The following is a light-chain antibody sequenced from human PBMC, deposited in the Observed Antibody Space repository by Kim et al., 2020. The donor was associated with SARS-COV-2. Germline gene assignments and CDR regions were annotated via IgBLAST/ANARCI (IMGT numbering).Light chain of an antibody. Sequence: QSVLTQPPSASGTPGQRVTISCSGSSSNIGSNTVNWYQQLPGTAPKLLIYGNDQRPSGVPDRFSGSKSGTSASLAISGLQSEDEADYYCAAWDDRLNGVAFGGVTQLNVL. CDR2: GND. V-gene: IGLV1-44*01. CDR1: SSNIGSNT. CDR3: AAWDDRLNGVA. J-gene: IGLJ2*01.